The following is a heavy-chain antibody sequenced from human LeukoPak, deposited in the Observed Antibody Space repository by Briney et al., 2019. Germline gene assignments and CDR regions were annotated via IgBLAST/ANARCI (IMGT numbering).Heavy chain of an antibody. CDR3: ARQEIAAAGTYFQH. D-gene: IGHD6-13*01. J-gene: IGHJ1*01. Sequence: SETLSLTCAVSGYSISSGYYWGWIRQPPGKGLGWIGSIYHSGSTYYNPSLKSRVTISVDTSKNQFSLKLSSVTAADTAVYYCARQEIAAAGTYFQHWGQGTLVTVSS. CDR1: GYSISSGYY. V-gene: IGHV4-38-2*01. CDR2: IYHSGST.